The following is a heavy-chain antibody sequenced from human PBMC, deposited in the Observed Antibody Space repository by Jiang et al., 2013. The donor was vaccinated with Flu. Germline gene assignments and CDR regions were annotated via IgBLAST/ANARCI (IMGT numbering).Heavy chain of an antibody. V-gene: IGHV3-30*03. J-gene: IGHJ4*02. CDR3: ARDSGYESIGYTPGY. D-gene: IGHD3-22*01. CDR1: GFTFSTHA. Sequence: VQLLESGGGVVQPGRSLRLSCVASGFTFSTHAMHWVRQAPGKGLEWVAVISYDGSYQNYADTTKGRFTISRDDSKNTLYLQMNSLRTEDTAVYYCARDSGYESIGYTPGYWGQGNPGHRLL. CDR2: ISYDGSYQ.